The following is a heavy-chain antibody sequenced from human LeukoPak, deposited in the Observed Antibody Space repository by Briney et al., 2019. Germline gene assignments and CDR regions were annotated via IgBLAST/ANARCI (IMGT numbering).Heavy chain of an antibody. Sequence: GGSLRLSCAASGFTFSNYDMNWVRQAPGKGLEWVSSISSSSSYIYYADSVKGRFTISRDNAKNSLYLQMNSLTAEDTAVYYCAKGGSRHYYDYWGQGTLVTVSS. J-gene: IGHJ4*02. V-gene: IGHV3-21*04. CDR3: AKGGSRHYYDY. CDR2: ISSSSSYI. D-gene: IGHD6-25*01. CDR1: GFTFSNYD.